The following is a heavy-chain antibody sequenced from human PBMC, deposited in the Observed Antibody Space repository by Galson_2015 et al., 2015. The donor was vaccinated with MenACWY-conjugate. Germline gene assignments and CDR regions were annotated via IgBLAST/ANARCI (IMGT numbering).Heavy chain of an antibody. CDR1: GFTFNSYI. V-gene: IGHV3-23*01. D-gene: IGHD7-27*01. CDR2: ISSSGST. CDR3: AIGLGYYFDS. Sequence: SLRLSCAASGFTFNSYILRWVRQAPGKGLEWVSTISSSGSTYYADSVKGRFTISRDISKNTLYLQMNSLRADDTAVYYCAIGLGYYFDSWGQGTLVTVAS. J-gene: IGHJ4*02.